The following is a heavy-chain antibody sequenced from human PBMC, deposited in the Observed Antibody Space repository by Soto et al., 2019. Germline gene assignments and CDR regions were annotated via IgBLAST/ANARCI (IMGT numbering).Heavy chain of an antibody. V-gene: IGHV3-7*03. CDR2: IKEDGTEQ. J-gene: IGHJ5*02. D-gene: IGHD4-4*01. Sequence: PGGSLRLSCAASGFSFSGYWMSWVRQARGKGPEWVANIKEDGTEQHYVDSVKGRFTISRDNSENSLFLQMNNLRAEDSAIYYCAITTSTVSYWFDPWGQGTQVTVSA. CDR3: AITTSTVSYWFDP. CDR1: GFSFSGYW.